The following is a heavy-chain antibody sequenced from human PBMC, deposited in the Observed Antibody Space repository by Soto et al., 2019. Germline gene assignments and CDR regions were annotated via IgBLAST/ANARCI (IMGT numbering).Heavy chain of an antibody. J-gene: IGHJ4*02. Sequence: EVQLVESGGGLVQPGGSLRLSCAASGFTFSSYSMNWVRQAPGKGLEWVSYISSSSSTIYYADSVKGRFTISRDNAKNSLYLQMISLRAEDTAVYYCAPGWQLGEFDYWGQGTLVTVSS. CDR3: APGWQLGEFDY. CDR1: GFTFSSYS. D-gene: IGHD6-6*01. V-gene: IGHV3-48*01. CDR2: ISSSSSTI.